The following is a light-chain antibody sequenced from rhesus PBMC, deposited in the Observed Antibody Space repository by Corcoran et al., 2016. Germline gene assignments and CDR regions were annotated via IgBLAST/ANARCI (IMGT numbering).Light chain of an antibody. Sequence: DIQMTQSPSSLPASVGDKVTITWRASQAINNWLAWYQQKPGKAPNLLIKKASSLQSGVPSRFSGSGSGTDFPLTLNSLQSEDFATYYCQRYTRSPLTFGGGTK. CDR2: KAS. CDR3: QRYTRSPLT. CDR1: QAINNW. V-gene: IGKV1-22*01. J-gene: IGKJ4*01.